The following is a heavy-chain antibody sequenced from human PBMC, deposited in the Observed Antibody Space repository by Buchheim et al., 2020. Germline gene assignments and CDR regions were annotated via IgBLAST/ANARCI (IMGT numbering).Heavy chain of an antibody. CDR1: GFPFSIYT. J-gene: IGHJ4*03. CDR3: ATNAVAGHEGY. CDR2: ISYDGKNK. Sequence: VQVVESGGGVVQPGRSLRLSCGASGFPFSIYTMNWVRQAPGKGLEWVAVISYDGKNKDYDESVKGRFTISRDNSKHTVDLEMNSLRGDDTAVYYCATNAVAGHEGYWGQGT. D-gene: IGHD6-19*01. V-gene: IGHV3-30*04.